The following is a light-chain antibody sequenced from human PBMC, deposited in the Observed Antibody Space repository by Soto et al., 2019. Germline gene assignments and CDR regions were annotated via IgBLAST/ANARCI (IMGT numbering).Light chain of an antibody. CDR1: QSVSKNF. CDR2: GAS. CDR3: PEYGSSPPA. V-gene: IGKV3-20*01. Sequence: EIVLTQSPGTLSLSPGERATLSCRASQSVSKNFLAWYQQKPGQAPRLLISGASNRATGIPDRVSGSGSGTDLSLTIARLEPEGLAVYFCPEYGSSPPAFGGGTKVSIK. J-gene: IGKJ4*01.